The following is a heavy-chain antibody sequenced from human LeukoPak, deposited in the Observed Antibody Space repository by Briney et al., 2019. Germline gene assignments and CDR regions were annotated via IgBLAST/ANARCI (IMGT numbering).Heavy chain of an antibody. CDR3: ARDQRYDLLPYYYYGMDV. V-gene: IGHV4-59*01. D-gene: IGHD3-9*01. J-gene: IGHJ6*02. Sequence: PSETLSLTCTVSGGSISSYYWTWIRQPPGKGLEWIGYIYYSGSTNYNPSLKSRVTISVDTSKNQFSLKLSYVTAADTAVYYCARDQRYDLLPYYYYGMDVWGQGTTVTVSS. CDR1: GGSISSYY. CDR2: IYYSGST.